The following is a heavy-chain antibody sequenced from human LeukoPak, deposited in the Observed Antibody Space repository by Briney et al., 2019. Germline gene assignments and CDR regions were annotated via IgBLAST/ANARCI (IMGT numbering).Heavy chain of an antibody. Sequence: SETLSLTCAVYGGSFSGYYWSWIRQPPGKGLEWIGEINHSGSTNYNPSLKSRVTISVDTSKNQFSLKLSSVTAADTAVYYCASSAPATKKVDYWGQRTLVTVSS. CDR1: GGSFSGYY. V-gene: IGHV4-34*01. J-gene: IGHJ4*02. CDR2: INHSGST. CDR3: ASSAPATKKVDY. D-gene: IGHD2-2*01.